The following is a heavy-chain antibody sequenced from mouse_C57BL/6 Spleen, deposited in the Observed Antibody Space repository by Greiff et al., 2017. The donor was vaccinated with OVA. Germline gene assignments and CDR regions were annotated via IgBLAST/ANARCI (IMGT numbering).Heavy chain of an antibody. CDR3: ARGTWDY. CDR1: GYAFSSSW. J-gene: IGHJ2*01. V-gene: IGHV1-82*01. Sequence: VQLQQSGPELVKPGASVKISCKASGYAFSSSWMNWVKQRPGKGLEWIGRIFPGDGDTNYNGKFKGQATLTADKSSSTAYMQLSSLTSEDSAVYFCARGTWDYWGQGTTLTVSS. D-gene: IGHD3-3*01. CDR2: IFPGDGDT.